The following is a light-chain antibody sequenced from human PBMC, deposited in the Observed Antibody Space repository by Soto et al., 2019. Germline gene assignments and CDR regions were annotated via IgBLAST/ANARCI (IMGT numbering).Light chain of an antibody. CDR1: QSVSNNY. J-gene: IGKJ1*01. CDR3: QQYGSSGT. CDR2: GAS. Sequence: DIVMTQSPLSLPVTPGEPASISCRSSQSVSNNYLAWYQQKPGQAPRLLIYGASNRATGIPDRFSGSGSGTDFTLTISRLEPEDFAVYYCQQYGSSGTFGQGTKVDI. V-gene: IGKV3-20*01.